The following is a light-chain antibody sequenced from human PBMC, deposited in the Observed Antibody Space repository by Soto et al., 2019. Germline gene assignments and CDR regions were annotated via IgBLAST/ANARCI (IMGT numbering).Light chain of an antibody. CDR1: QSISGN. CDR3: QQYSSSPYT. J-gene: IGKJ2*01. V-gene: IGKV3D-20*01. CDR2: DAS. Sequence: EIIMTQSPAILSVSPVERATLSCRASQSISGNLAWYQHKPGLAPRLLIYDASTRATGIPDRFSGRGSGTDFTLTISRLEPEDFAVYFCQQYSSSPYTFGQGTKVDIK.